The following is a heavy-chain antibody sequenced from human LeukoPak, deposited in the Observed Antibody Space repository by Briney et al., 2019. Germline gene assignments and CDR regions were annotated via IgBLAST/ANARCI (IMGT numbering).Heavy chain of an antibody. V-gene: IGHV1-46*01. CDR1: GYTFTSYY. CDR2: INPSGGST. CDR3: ARDRYCSSTSPQPVYYYYYGMDV. J-gene: IGHJ6*02. Sequence: ASVKASCKASGYTFTSYYMHWVRQAPGQGLEWMGIINPSGGSTSYAQKFQGRVTMTRDTSTSTVYMELSSLRSEDTAVYYCARDRYCSSTSPQPVYYYYYGMDVWGQGTTVTVSS. D-gene: IGHD2-2*01.